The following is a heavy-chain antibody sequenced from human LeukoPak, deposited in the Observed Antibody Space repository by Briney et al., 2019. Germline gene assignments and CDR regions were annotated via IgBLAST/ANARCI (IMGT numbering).Heavy chain of an antibody. CDR1: GFTFSSYG. J-gene: IGHJ4*02. V-gene: IGHV3-33*06. D-gene: IGHD4/OR15-4a*01. CDR2: MWYDGSTK. CDR3: AKDGAASTYFDN. Sequence: GGSLRLSCAASGFTFSSYGMHWVRQAPGKGLEWVAVMWYDGSTKYYADSVKGRSTISRDNSKNTLYLQMDSLRAEDTAVYYCAKDGAASTYFDNWGPGTLVTVSS.